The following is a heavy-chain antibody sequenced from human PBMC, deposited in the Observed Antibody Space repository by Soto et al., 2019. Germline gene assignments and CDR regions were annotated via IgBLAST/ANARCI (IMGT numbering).Heavy chain of an antibody. J-gene: IGHJ4*02. CDR3: AKSDSYYDFWSGYYSYFDY. V-gene: IGHV3-30*18. Sequence: PGGSLRLSCAASGFTFSSYGMHWVRQAPGKGLEWVAVISYDGSNKYYADSVKGRFTISRDNSKNTLYLQMNSLRAEDTAVYYCAKSDSYYDFWSGYYSYFDYWGQGTLVTVSS. D-gene: IGHD3-3*01. CDR2: ISYDGSNK. CDR1: GFTFSSYG.